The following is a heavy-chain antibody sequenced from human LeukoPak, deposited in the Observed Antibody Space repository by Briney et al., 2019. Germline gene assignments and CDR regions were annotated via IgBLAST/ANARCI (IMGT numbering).Heavy chain of an antibody. CDR3: VGTAMVKGFFDY. J-gene: IGHJ4*02. V-gene: IGHV3-74*01. CDR2: INSDGSST. Sequence: GGSLRLSCAASGFTFSSYWMHWVRQAPGKGLVWVSRINSDGSSTSYADSVKGRFTISRDNAKNTLYLQMNSLRAEDTAVYYCVGTAMVKGFFDYWGQGTLVTVSS. CDR1: GFTFSSYW. D-gene: IGHD5-18*01.